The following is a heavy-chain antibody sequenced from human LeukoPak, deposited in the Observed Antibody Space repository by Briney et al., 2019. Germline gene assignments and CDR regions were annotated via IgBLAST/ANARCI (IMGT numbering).Heavy chain of an antibody. J-gene: IGHJ3*02. V-gene: IGHV4-34*01. CDR1: GGSFSGYY. D-gene: IGHD2-15*01. CDR2: IYYSGST. Sequence: SETLSLTCAVYGGSFSGYYWSWIRQPPGKGLEWIGSIYYSGSTYYNPSLKSRVTISVDTSKNQFSLKLSSVTAADTAVYYCARRVRYCSGGSCPYDAFDIWGQGTMVTVSS. CDR3: ARRVRYCSGGSCPYDAFDI.